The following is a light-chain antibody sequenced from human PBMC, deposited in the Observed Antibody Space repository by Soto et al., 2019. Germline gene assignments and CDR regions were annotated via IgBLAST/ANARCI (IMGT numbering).Light chain of an antibody. J-gene: IGLJ1*01. CDR1: SSDIGGHNH. V-gene: IGLV2-14*01. CDR3: DSYPSTSTNV. CDR2: EVG. Sequence: QSVLTQPASVSGSPGQSITISCTGSSSDIGGHNHVSWYQQHPGKAPKLIIYEVGNRPSGVSNRFSGSKSGNTASLTISGFQAEDDADYYCDSYPSTSTNVFGTGTKVAGL.